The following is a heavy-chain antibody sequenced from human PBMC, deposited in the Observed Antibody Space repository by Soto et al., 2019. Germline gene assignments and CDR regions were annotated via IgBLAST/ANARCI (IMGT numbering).Heavy chain of an antibody. CDR1: GYTFTSYG. CDR2: ISAYNGNT. Sequence: ASVKVSCKASGYTFTSYGISWVRQAPGQGLEWMGWISAYNGNTNYAQKLQGRVTMTTDTSTSTAYMELRSLRSDDTAVYYCARDPVDIVATINNYYYYGMDVWGQGTTVTVSS. V-gene: IGHV1-18*01. D-gene: IGHD5-12*01. CDR3: ARDPVDIVATINNYYYYGMDV. J-gene: IGHJ6*02.